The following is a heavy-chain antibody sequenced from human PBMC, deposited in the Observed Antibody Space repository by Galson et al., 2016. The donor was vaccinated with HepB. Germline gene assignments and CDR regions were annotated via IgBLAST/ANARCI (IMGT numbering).Heavy chain of an antibody. CDR3: VIDHSVVPTTAYNWFDL. J-gene: IGHJ5*02. CDR1: GFAFSSHW. Sequence: SLRLSCAASGFAFSSHWMHWVRQDLGKGLVWVSRINSDGTISNYADSVKGRFTISRDNSKNTLYLQMNSLRDEDTAVDFCVIDHSVVPTTAYNWFDLWGRGTLVTVSS. CDR2: INSDGTIS. D-gene: IGHD4-23*01. V-gene: IGHV3-74*01.